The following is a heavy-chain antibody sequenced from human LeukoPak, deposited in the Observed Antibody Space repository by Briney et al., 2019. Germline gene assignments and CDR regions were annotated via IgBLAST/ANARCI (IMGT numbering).Heavy chain of an antibody. CDR2: INSDGSST. D-gene: IGHD1-26*01. Sequence: PGGSLRLSCAASGFTFSSYWMHWVRQAPGEGLVWVSRINSDGSSTSYVDSVKGRFTISRDNAKNTLYLQMNSLRADDTAVYYCARGRYSGSYIDYWGQGTLVTVSS. CDR3: ARGRYSGSYIDY. CDR1: GFTFSSYW. J-gene: IGHJ4*02. V-gene: IGHV3-74*01.